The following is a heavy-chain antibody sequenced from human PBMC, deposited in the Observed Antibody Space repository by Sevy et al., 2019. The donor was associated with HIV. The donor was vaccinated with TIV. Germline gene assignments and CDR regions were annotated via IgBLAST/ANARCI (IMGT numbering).Heavy chain of an antibody. J-gene: IGHJ4*02. V-gene: IGHV3-53*01. CDR2: IDSGGST. CDR1: GFNVSSNY. Sequence: GGSLRLSCAAPGFNVSSNYTTWVRQAPGKGLEWVSVIDSGGSTYYADTVKGRFTVSRDNTRKTLYLQINSLGVEDTAVYYCERGDSSGYFDYWGQGTLVTVSS. CDR3: ERGDSSGYFDY. D-gene: IGHD3-22*01.